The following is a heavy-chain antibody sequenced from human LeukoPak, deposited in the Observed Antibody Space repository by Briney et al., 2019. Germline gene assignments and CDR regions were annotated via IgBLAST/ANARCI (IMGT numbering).Heavy chain of an antibody. CDR3: AAVGLRFLEWLPQVDY. CDR2: IYHSGST. D-gene: IGHD3-3*01. J-gene: IGHJ4*02. V-gene: IGHV4-30-2*01. Sequence: SXVRXXXXKGXEWIGYIYHSGSTYYNPSLKSRVTISVDRSKNQFSLKLSSVTAADTAVYYCAAVGLRFLEWLPQVDYWGQGTLVTVSS.